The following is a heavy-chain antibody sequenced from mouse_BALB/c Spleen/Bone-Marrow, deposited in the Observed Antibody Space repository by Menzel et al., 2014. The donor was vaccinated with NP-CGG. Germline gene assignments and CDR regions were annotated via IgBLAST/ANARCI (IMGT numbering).Heavy chain of an antibody. Sequence: EVKLMESGGGLVQPGGSLKLSCAASGFDFSRHWMSWVRQAPGKGLEWIGEINPESNTINYSPSLKDKFIISRDNAKNTLYLQMNKVRSEDTALYYCARLGYYGGFAYWGQGTLVTVSA. CDR2: INPESNTI. CDR3: ARLGYYGGFAY. V-gene: IGHV4-1*02. CDR1: GFDFSRHW. J-gene: IGHJ3*01. D-gene: IGHD2-3*01.